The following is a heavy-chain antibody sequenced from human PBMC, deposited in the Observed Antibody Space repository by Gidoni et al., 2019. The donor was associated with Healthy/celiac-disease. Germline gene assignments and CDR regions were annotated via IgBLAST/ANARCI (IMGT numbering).Heavy chain of an antibody. D-gene: IGHD2-2*01. V-gene: IGHV3-11*01. J-gene: IGHJ4*02. CDR3: ARTGPASKINRYYFDY. CDR2: ISSSGSTI. CDR1: GFTFSDYY. Sequence: QVQLVESGGGLVKPGGSLRLACAASGFTFSDYYMSWIRQAPGKGLEWVSYISSSGSTIYYADSVKGQFTISRDNAKNSLYLQMNSLRAEDTAVYYCARTGPASKINRYYFDYWGQGTLVTVSS.